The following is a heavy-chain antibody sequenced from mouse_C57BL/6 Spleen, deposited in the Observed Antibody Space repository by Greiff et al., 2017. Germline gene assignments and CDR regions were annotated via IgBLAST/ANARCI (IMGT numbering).Heavy chain of an antibody. V-gene: IGHV1-69*01. D-gene: IGHD3-2*02. CDR1: GYTFTSYW. Sequence: VQLQQPGAELVKPGASVKLSCKASGYTFTSYWMHWVKQRPGQGLEWIGEIDPSDSYTNYNQKFKGKSTLTVDKSSSTAYMQLSSLTSEDSAVYYCARGDSSGYGAYWGQGTLVTVSA. CDR2: IDPSDSYT. J-gene: IGHJ3*01. CDR3: ARGDSSGYGAY.